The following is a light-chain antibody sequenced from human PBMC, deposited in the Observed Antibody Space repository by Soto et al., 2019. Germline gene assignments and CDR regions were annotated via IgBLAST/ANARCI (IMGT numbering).Light chain of an antibody. CDR3: QSSDTSLSAVV. V-gene: IGLV1-40*01. CDR2: NNS. CDR1: SADIGAGYL. Sequence: QAVVTQPPSVSGAPGQRVTISCTGSSADIGAGYLVRWYQQVPGTAHKVLIYNNSKRPSGVPARFSGSKSGTSVSLASSGLQAEDEADYYCQSSDTSLSAVVFGGGSTLTVL. J-gene: IGLJ3*02.